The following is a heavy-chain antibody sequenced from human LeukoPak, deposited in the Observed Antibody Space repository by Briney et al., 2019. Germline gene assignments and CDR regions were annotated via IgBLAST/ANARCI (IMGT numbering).Heavy chain of an antibody. CDR2: IYYSGST. D-gene: IGHD1-14*01. Sequence: KPSETLSLICTVSGGSISSSSYYWGWIRQPPGKGLEWIGSIYYSGSTYYNPSLKSRVTISVDTSKNQFSLKPSSVTAADTAVYYCARHPEFLRDFDYWGQGTLVTVSS. J-gene: IGHJ4*02. CDR3: ARHPEFLRDFDY. V-gene: IGHV4-39*01. CDR1: GGSISSSSYY.